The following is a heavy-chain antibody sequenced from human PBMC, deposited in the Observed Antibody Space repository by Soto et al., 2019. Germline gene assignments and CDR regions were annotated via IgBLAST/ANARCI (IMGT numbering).Heavy chain of an antibody. J-gene: IGHJ6*02. CDR1: GGSISRYY. V-gene: IGHV4-59*01. CDR3: ARTGNYYYYGMDV. Sequence: PSETLSLTCTASGGSISRYYWSWIRQPPGKGLEWIGYIYYSGSTNYNPPLKSRVTRSVDTSKNQFSLKLSSVTTADTAVYYCARTGNYYYYGMDVWGQGTTVTVSS. CDR2: IYYSGST.